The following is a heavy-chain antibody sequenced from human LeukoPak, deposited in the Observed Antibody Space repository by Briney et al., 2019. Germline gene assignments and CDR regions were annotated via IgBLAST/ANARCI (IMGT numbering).Heavy chain of an antibody. Sequence: GGSLRLSCAASGFTFSSYGMHWVRQAPGKGLEWVAVISYDGSNKYYADSVKGRFTISRDNSKNTLYLQMNSLRAEDTAVYYCAKDSAYGDYEAFDIWGQGTMVTVSS. CDR2: ISYDGSNK. CDR1: GFTFSSYG. D-gene: IGHD4-17*01. V-gene: IGHV3-30*18. CDR3: AKDSAYGDYEAFDI. J-gene: IGHJ3*02.